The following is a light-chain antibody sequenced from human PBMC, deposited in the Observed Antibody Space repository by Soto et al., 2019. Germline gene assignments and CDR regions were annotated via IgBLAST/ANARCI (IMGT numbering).Light chain of an antibody. CDR3: HQYGSSPWT. V-gene: IGKV3-20*01. CDR2: GAS. Sequence: EIVLTQSPGTLSLSPGERATLSCRASESVASNYLAWYQHKPGQAPRLLFFGASNRATGIPDRFSGSGSGTDFTLTISRLGPEDCAVYWCHQYGSSPWTLGQGTKVDIK. CDR1: ESVASNY. J-gene: IGKJ1*01.